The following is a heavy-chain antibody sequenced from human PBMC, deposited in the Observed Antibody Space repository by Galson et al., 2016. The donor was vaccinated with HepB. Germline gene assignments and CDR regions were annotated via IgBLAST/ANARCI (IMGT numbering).Heavy chain of an antibody. D-gene: IGHD1/OR15-1a*01. J-gene: IGHJ4*02. CDR1: GFTFSHYG. CDR3: ASFVGNNNNLIDY. CDR2: IWYDGSNK. Sequence: SLRLSCAASGFTFSHYGMHWVRQAPGKGLEWVAVIWYDGSNKYYVDSVKGRFAVSRDNSKNTLYLQMNSLRAEDTAVYYCASFVGNNNNLIDYWGQGILVTVSS. V-gene: IGHV3-33*01.